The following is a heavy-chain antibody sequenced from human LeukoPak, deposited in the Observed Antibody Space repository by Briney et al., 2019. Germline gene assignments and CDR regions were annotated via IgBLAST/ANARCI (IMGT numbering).Heavy chain of an antibody. CDR3: VRAEYNWNFDY. V-gene: IGHV3-33*01. CDR2: IWYDGTKI. CDR1: GFTFSSYG. J-gene: IGHJ4*02. Sequence: QPGGSLRLSCEASGFTFSSYGMHWVRQAPGKGPEWVAGIWYDGTKIYYVDPVKGRFIISRDNSKNTLYLQMNSLRAEDTAVYYCVRAEYNWNFDYWGQGTLVTVSS. D-gene: IGHD1-20*01.